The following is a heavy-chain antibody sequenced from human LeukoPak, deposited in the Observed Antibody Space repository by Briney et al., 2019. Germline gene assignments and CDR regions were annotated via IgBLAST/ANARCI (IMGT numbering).Heavy chain of an antibody. Sequence: GGSLRLSCAASGFTFSGSAMHWVRQASGKGLEWVGRIRSRANSYATAYAASVKGRFTISRDDSKNTAYLQMNSLRAEDTAVYYCAKAPLGESYFDYWGQGTLVTVSS. CDR3: AKAPLGESYFDY. CDR2: IRSRANSYAT. V-gene: IGHV3-73*01. J-gene: IGHJ4*02. CDR1: GFTFSGSA. D-gene: IGHD3-10*01.